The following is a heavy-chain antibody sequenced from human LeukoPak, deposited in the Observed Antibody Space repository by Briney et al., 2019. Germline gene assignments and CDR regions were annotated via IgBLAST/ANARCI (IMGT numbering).Heavy chain of an antibody. Sequence: SETLSLTCTVSGGSISSSSYYWGWIRQPPGKGLEWIGSIYYSGSTYYNPSLKSRVTISVDTSKNQFSLKLSSVTAADTAVYYCAGAQWVPYAFDIWGQGTMVTVSS. V-gene: IGHV4-39*07. D-gene: IGHD2-8*01. J-gene: IGHJ3*02. CDR2: IYYSGST. CDR1: GGSISSSSYY. CDR3: AGAQWVPYAFDI.